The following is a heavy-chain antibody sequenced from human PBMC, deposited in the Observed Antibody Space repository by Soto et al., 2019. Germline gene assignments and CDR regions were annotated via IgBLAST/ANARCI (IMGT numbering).Heavy chain of an antibody. J-gene: IGHJ5*02. CDR1: GGSFSTYA. D-gene: IGHD2-21*02. V-gene: IGHV1-69*12. Sequence: QVQLVQSGAEVKKPGSSVKVSCKASGGSFSTYAISWVRQAPGQGLEWMGEISPIFGTPNYAQNFQGRVTITADESTRTVYMKLSSLQSEDTAVYYCARSILVTTTSRWFDTWGQGSLVTVSS. CDR3: ARSILVTTTSRWFDT. CDR2: ISPIFGTP.